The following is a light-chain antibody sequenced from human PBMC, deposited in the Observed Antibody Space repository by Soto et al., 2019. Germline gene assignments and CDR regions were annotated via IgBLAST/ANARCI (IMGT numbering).Light chain of an antibody. CDR1: SSDVGSYNL. J-gene: IGLJ1*01. Sequence: QSVLTQPASVSGSRGQSMTMSWTGTSSDVGSYNLVSWYQQHPGKAPKLMIYEGSKRPSGVSNRFSGSKSGNTASLTISGLQAEDEADYYCCSYAGSSTYVFGTGTKVTVL. V-gene: IGLV2-23*01. CDR3: CSYAGSSTYV. CDR2: EGS.